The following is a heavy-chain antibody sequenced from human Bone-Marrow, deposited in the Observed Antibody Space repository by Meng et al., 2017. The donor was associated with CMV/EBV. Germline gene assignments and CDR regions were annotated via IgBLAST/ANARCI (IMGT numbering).Heavy chain of an antibody. CDR1: GFTFSDCY. J-gene: IGHJ4*01. CDR3: ARNIQLLNF. CDR2: ISSSGSTI. D-gene: IGHD5-18*01. Sequence: LSLTCAASGFTFSDCYMSWIRQAPGKGLEWVSYISSSGSTIYYAASVKGRCTISRDNAKNSLYLQINSRRAEDTSGYNCARNIQLLNFWGHGTLVTVSS. V-gene: IGHV3-11*01.